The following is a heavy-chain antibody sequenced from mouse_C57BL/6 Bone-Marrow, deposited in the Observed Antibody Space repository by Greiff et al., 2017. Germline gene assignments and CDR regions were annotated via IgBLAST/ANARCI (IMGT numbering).Heavy chain of an antibody. CDR2: IYPGDGDT. CDR1: GYAFSSSW. Sequence: QVQLQQSGPELVKPGASVKISCKASGYAFSSSWMNWVKQRPGKGLVWIGRIYPGDGDTNYNGKFKGKATLTADKSSSTAYMQLSSLTSEDSAVYFGARVTTVVATDYAMDYWGQGTSVTGSS. J-gene: IGHJ4*01. V-gene: IGHV1-82*01. D-gene: IGHD1-1*01. CDR3: ARVTTVVATDYAMDY.